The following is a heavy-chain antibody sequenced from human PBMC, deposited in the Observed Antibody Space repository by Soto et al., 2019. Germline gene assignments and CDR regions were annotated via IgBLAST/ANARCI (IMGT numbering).Heavy chain of an antibody. CDR2: ISAYNGNT. D-gene: IGHD5-12*01. J-gene: IGHJ4*02. CDR3: ARDPITRGYDSGFDY. V-gene: IGHV1-18*01. CDR1: GYRITSNG. Sequence: APVEVSCKDCGYRITSNGISWVRQATGQGLEWMGWISAYNGNTNYAQKLQGRVTMTTDTSTSTAYMELRSLRSDDTAVYYCARDPITRGYDSGFDYWGQGTLVTVSS.